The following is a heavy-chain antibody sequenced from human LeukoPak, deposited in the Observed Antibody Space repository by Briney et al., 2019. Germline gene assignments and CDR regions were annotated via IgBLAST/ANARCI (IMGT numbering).Heavy chain of an antibody. Sequence: GGSLRLSCAASGFTFSSYAMSWVRQAPGKGLEWVSAISGSGGSTYYADSVKGRFTISRDNSKNTLYLQMNSLRAEDTAVYYCARDSYYDSSGSYGMDVWGQGTTVTVSS. V-gene: IGHV3-23*01. D-gene: IGHD3-22*01. CDR2: ISGSGGST. CDR1: GFTFSSYA. CDR3: ARDSYYDSSGSYGMDV. J-gene: IGHJ6*02.